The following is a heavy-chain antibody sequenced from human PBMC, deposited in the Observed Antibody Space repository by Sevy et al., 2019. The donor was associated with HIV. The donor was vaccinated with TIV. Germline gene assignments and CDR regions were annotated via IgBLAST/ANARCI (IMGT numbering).Heavy chain of an antibody. CDR2: IKSKTDGGTT. J-gene: IGHJ4*02. CDR1: GFTFSNAW. V-gene: IGHV3-15*01. CDR3: TTDGYDFWSGYYNYFDY. D-gene: IGHD3-3*01. Sequence: GGSLRLSCAASGFTFSNAWMSWVRQAPGKGLEWVGRIKSKTDGGTTDYAAPVKGRFTISRDDSKNTLYLQMNGLKTEDTAVYYCTTDGYDFWSGYYNYFDYWGQGTLVTVSS.